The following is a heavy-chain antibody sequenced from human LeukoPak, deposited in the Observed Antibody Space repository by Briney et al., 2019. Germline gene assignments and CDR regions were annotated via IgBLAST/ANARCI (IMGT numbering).Heavy chain of an antibody. J-gene: IGHJ3*02. CDR1: GGSISRYY. CDR3: FKQKTEYEILTGYSPGAFDI. Sequence: PSETLSLTCNVAGGSISRYYWSWILQPPRKGLKWIGYIYYSGRTNYNPSLKSRITISVDTYKNQFSLKLSSVTAADTAVFFFFKQKTEYEILTGYSPGAFDIWGQGTMVTVSS. V-gene: IGHV4-59*01. CDR2: IYYSGRT. D-gene: IGHD3-9*01.